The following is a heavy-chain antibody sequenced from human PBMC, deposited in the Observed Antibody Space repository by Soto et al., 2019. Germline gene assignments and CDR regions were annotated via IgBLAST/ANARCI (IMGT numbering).Heavy chain of an antibody. D-gene: IGHD3-3*01. J-gene: IGHJ3*02. CDR1: GYTFTSYG. V-gene: IGHV1-18*01. Sequence: ASVKVSCKASGYTFTSYGISWLRQAPGQGLEWMGWISAYNGNTNYAQKLQGRVTMTTDTSTSTAYTELRSLRSDDTAVYYCARDKKRITIFGVVISDAFDIWGQGTMVTVSS. CDR2: ISAYNGNT. CDR3: ARDKKRITIFGVVISDAFDI.